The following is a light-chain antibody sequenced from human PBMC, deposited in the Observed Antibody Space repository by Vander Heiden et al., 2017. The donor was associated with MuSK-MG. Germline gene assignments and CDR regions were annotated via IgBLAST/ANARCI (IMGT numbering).Light chain of an antibody. J-gene: IGLJ2*01. Sequence: SYALTQPPPVSVSPGQTASITCSGDKLGDKYACWYQQKPGQSPVLVIYQDSKRPSGIPERFSGSNSENTATLTISGTQAMDEADYYCQAWDSSTVVFGGGTKLTVL. CDR1: KLGDKY. CDR3: QAWDSSTVV. V-gene: IGLV3-1*01. CDR2: QDS.